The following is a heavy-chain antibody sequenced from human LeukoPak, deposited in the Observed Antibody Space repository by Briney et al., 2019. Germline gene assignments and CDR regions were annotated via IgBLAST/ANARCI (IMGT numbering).Heavy chain of an antibody. V-gene: IGHV4-34*01. CDR3: ARGRGDSSSWYEEDWFDP. CDR1: GGSFSGYY. Sequence: NLSETLSLTCAVYGGSFSGYYWSWIRQPPGKGLEWIGEINHSGSTNYNPSLKSRVTISVDTSKNQFSLKLSSVTAADTAVYYCARGRGDSSSWYEEDWFDPWGQGTLVTVSS. D-gene: IGHD6-13*01. CDR2: INHSGST. J-gene: IGHJ5*02.